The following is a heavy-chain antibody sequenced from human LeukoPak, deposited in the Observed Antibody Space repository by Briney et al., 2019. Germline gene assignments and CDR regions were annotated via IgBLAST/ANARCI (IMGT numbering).Heavy chain of an antibody. D-gene: IGHD2-2*01. V-gene: IGHV1-69*05. J-gene: IGHJ5*02. Sequence: GSSVKVSCKASGGTFSSYAISWVRQAPGQGLEWMGRIIPIFGTANYAQKFQGRVTITTDESTSTAYMELSSLRSEDTAVYYCAREEVVVPAAILVSAVRFDPWGQGTLVTVSS. CDR1: GGTFSSYA. CDR2: IIPIFGTA. CDR3: AREEVVVPAAILVSAVRFDP.